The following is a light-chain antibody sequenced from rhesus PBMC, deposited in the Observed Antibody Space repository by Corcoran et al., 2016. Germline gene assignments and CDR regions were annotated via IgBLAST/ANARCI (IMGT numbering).Light chain of an antibody. V-gene: IGLV1-64*01. J-gene: IGLJ6*01. Sequence: QSVLTQPPSVSGAPGQKVTISCTGSSSNIGSYDVHWYQQLPGTAPKVLIYDSDKRPSGSSDRFFGSKSGTSAFLAITGLQTEDEAAYYCQSYDSSLNAHVFGSGTNLTVL. CDR2: DSD. CDR3: QSYDSSLNAHV. CDR1: SSNIGSYD.